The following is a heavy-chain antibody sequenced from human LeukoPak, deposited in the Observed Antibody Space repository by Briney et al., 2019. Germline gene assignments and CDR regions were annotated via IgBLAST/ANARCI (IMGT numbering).Heavy chain of an antibody. CDR2: LYYSGST. D-gene: IGHD6-19*01. V-gene: IGHV4-59*08. CDR3: ARHRVAVAGSYFDF. CDR1: GGSISSYY. Sequence: PSETLSLTCTVSGGSISSYYWSWIRQPPGKGLEWIGYLYYSGSTNYNSSLKSRVTISVDTSKNQFSLNLSSVTAADTAVYYCARHRVAVAGSYFDFWGQGTLVTVSS. J-gene: IGHJ4*02.